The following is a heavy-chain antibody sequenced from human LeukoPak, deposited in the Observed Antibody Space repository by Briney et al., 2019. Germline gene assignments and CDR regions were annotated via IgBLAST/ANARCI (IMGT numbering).Heavy chain of an antibody. J-gene: IGHJ6*03. D-gene: IGHD2-15*01. CDR1: GFTFSDYY. V-gene: IGHV3-11*01. CDR3: ARTPRESYCSGGSRQPTGHYYYYYMDV. CDR2: ISSSGSTI. Sequence: GGSLRLSCAASGFTFSDYYMSWIRQAPGKGLEWVSYISSSGSTIYYADSVKGRFTISRDNAKNSLYLQMNSLRAEDTAVYYCARTPRESYCSGGSRQPTGHYYYYYMDVWGKGTTATVSS.